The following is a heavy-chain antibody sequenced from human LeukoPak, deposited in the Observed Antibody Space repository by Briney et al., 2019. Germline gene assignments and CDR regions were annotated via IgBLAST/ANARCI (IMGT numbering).Heavy chain of an antibody. V-gene: IGHV4-34*01. CDR1: GGSFSGYY. CDR3: ARAPRTGAWDMITFGGVIVHGDAFDF. CDR2: SNSGST. D-gene: IGHD3-16*02. J-gene: IGHJ3*01. Sequence: SETLSLTCSVYGGSFSGYYWNWIRQPPGKGPEWIGSNSGSTYYNPSLKSRVTVSVDMSKNQFPLQLSSVTAANTAVYYCARAPRTGAWDMITFGGVIVHGDAFDFWGQGTMVTVSS.